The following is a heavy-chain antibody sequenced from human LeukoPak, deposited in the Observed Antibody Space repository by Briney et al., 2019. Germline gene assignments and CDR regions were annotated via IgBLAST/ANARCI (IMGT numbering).Heavy chain of an antibody. D-gene: IGHD6-19*01. CDR1: GFTFSSYG. CDR2: IRYDGSNK. V-gene: IGHV3-30*02. CDR3: AKEQWLPSETYYYYYYMDV. J-gene: IGHJ6*03. Sequence: GGSLGLSCAASGFTFSSYGMHWVRQAPGKGLEWVAFIRYDGSNKYYADSVKGRFTISRDNSKNTLYLQMNSLRAEDTAVYYCAKEQWLPSETYYYYYYMDVWGKGTTVTISS.